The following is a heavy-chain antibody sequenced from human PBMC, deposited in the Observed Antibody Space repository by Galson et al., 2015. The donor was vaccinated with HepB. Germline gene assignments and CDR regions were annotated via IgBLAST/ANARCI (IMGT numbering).Heavy chain of an antibody. D-gene: IGHD6-19*01. CDR3: ARHALGIAVGGTSGDY. CDR1: GYSFTSYW. Sequence: QSGAEVKKPGESLRISCKGSGYSFTSYWISWVRQMPGKGLEWMGRIDPSGSYTNYSPSFQGHVTISADKSISTAYLQWRSLKASDTAMYDCARHALGIAVGGTSGDYWGQGTLVTVSS. J-gene: IGHJ4*02. V-gene: IGHV5-10-1*01. CDR2: IDPSGSYT.